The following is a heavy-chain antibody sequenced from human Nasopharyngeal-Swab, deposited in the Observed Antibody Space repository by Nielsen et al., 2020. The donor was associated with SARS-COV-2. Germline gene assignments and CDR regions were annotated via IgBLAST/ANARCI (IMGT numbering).Heavy chain of an antibody. J-gene: IGHJ6*02. Sequence: GGSLRLSCAASVFTFSSNYRSLVRQAPGKGLEWVSVIYSGGGTYYADSVKGRFSISSYNSKNPLYLEMNSLRAEDTAVDYCARADYYDFWSGGYGMDVWGQGTTVTVSS. CDR1: VFTFSSNY. CDR2: IYSGGGT. D-gene: IGHD3-3*01. CDR3: ARADYYDFWSGGYGMDV. V-gene: IGHV3-53*01.